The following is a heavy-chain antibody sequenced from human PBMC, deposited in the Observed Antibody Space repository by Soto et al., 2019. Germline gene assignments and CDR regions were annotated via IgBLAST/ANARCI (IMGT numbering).Heavy chain of an antibody. J-gene: IGHJ2*01. D-gene: IGHD3-10*01. CDR3: AKDYGWGSSLTGYFDL. V-gene: IGHV3-9*01. Sequence: EVQLVESGGGLVQPGRSLRLSCAASGFTFDDYAMHWVRQAPGKGLEWVSRISWNSGRLGYADSVKGRFTISRDNAKNSLYLQMNSLRAEDTALYYCAKDYGWGSSLTGYFDLWGRGSLVTVSS. CDR1: GFTFDDYA. CDR2: ISWNSGRL.